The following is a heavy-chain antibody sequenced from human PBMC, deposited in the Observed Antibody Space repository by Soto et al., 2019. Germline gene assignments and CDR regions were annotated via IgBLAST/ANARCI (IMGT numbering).Heavy chain of an antibody. J-gene: IGHJ4*02. D-gene: IGHD3-10*01. CDR2: IRSKANSYAT. Sequence: GGSLRLSCAASGFTFSGSAMHWVRQASGKGLEWVGRIRSKANSYATAYAASVKGRFTISRDDSKNTAYLQMNSLKTEDTAVYYCALLWFGESDDYWGQGTLVTVSS. CDR3: ALLWFGESDDY. V-gene: IGHV3-73*01. CDR1: GFTFSGSA.